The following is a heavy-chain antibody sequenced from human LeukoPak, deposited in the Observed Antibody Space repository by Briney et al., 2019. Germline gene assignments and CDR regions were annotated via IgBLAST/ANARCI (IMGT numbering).Heavy chain of an antibody. J-gene: IGHJ4*02. Sequence: ASVKVSCKASGYTFTGYYMYWVRQAPGQGLEWMGWINPNSGGTNYAQKFQGRVTMTRDTSISTAYMELSRLRSDDTAVYYCRTDRYGDYGDYIDYWGQGTLVTVSS. V-gene: IGHV1-2*02. CDR3: RTDRYGDYGDYIDY. CDR1: GYTFTGYY. CDR2: INPNSGGT. D-gene: IGHD4-17*01.